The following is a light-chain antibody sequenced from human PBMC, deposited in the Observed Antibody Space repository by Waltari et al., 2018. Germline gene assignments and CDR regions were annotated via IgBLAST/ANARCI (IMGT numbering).Light chain of an antibody. V-gene: IGLV3-25*03. CDR1: TLPKQF. CDR3: QSADNSGTPVV. CDR2: KDS. J-gene: IGLJ2*01. Sequence: SYDLTQPPSVSVSPGQTARITCSGNTLPKQFAYWYQQKPGQAPVLMIYKDSERPSGIPERFSVSSSGTTVMLTISGVQAEDEADYYCQSADNSGTPVVFGGGTKLTVL.